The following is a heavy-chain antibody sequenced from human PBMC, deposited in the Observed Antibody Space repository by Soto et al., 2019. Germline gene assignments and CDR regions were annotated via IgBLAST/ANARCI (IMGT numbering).Heavy chain of an antibody. D-gene: IGHD3-3*01. CDR1: GFTFSNYG. V-gene: IGHV3-30*18. CDR3: PNLRNVLRFLDVSSGMEV. CDR2: ISDDGSNK. J-gene: IGHJ6*02. Sequence: PGGSLRLSCAASGFTFSNYGMHWVRQAPGKGLEWVAFISDDGSNKYYADSMKGRFTMSRDNSKRTLYLQMSSLRVEDTAVYYCPNLRNVLRFLDVSSGMEVWGQGTSVTVSS.